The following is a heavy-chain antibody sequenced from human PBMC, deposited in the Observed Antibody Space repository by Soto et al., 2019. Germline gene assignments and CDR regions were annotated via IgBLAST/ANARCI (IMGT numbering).Heavy chain of an antibody. CDR3: AKDIDSGYDFYDAFDI. Sequence: PGGSLRLSCAASGFTFSTSWMNWVRQAPGKGLEWVASINWDSSRRGYADSVKGRFTISRDNAKNSLYLQMNSLRAEDTALYYCAKDIDSGYDFYDAFDIWGQGTMVTVSS. CDR2: INWDSSRR. D-gene: IGHD5-12*01. J-gene: IGHJ3*02. V-gene: IGHV3-7*03. CDR1: GFTFSTSW.